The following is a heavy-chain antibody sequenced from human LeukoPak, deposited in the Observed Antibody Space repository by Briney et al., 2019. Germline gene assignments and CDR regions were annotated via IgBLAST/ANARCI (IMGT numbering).Heavy chain of an antibody. J-gene: IGHJ4*02. CDR1: GFTFSGYE. Sequence: GGSLRLSCAASGFTFSGYESHWVRQAPGKGLEWVSSISTSGNTVYYADSVKGRFTISRDNARNSLYLQMNSLRAEDTAAYYCARDGPAYSFDYWGQGTLVTVSS. D-gene: IGHD5-18*01. CDR2: ISTSGNTV. V-gene: IGHV3-48*03. CDR3: ARDGPAYSFDY.